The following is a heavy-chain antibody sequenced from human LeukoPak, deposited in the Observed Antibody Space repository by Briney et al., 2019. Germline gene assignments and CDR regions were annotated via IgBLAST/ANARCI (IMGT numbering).Heavy chain of an antibody. D-gene: IGHD3-16*01. J-gene: IGHJ4*02. Sequence: ASVKVSCKASGYTFTSYGISWVRQAPGQGLEWMGWISAYNGNTNYAQKLQGRVTMTTDTSTSTAYMELRSLRSDDTAVYYCARDLPSVITFGGVTTPSDYWGQGTLVTVSS. CDR2: ISAYNGNT. CDR1: GYTFTSYG. V-gene: IGHV1-18*01. CDR3: ARDLPSVITFGGVTTPSDY.